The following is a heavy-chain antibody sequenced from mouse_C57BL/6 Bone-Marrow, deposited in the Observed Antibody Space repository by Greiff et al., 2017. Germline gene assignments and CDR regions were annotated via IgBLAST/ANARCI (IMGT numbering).Heavy chain of an antibody. J-gene: IGHJ4*01. Sequence: DVMLVASGEGLVKPGGSLKLSCAASGFTFSSYAMSWVRQTPEKRLEWVAYISGGGDYIYYADTVKGRFPISRDNARNTLYLQMSSLKSEDTAMYYCTREINDGYLYYYAMDYWGQGTSVTVSS. D-gene: IGHD2-3*01. CDR3: TREINDGYLYYYAMDY. CDR2: ISGGGDYI. V-gene: IGHV5-9-1*02. CDR1: GFTFSSYA.